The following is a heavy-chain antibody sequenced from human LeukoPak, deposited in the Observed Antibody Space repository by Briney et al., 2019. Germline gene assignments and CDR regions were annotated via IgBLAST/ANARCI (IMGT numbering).Heavy chain of an antibody. CDR3: ARVPIPYGSGSYFKGGGGWFDP. CDR1: GYTFTGYY. V-gene: IGHV1-2*06. CDR2: INPNSGGT. J-gene: IGHJ5*02. D-gene: IGHD3-10*01. Sequence: ASVKVSCKASGYTFTGYYMHWVRQAPGQGLEWMGRINPNSGGTNYAQKFQGRVTMTRDTSISTAYMELSRLRSDDTAVYYCARVPIPYGSGSYFKGGGGWFDPWGQGTLVTASS.